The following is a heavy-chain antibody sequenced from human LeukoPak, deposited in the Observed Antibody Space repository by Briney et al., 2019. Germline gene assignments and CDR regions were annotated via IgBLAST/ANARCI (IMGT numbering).Heavy chain of an antibody. Sequence: GGSLRLSCTASGFTFSGYSMNWIRQAPGKGLEWVSSFGTRSTSVYHAGSVKGRFAISRDNAKNSLYLQVNSLRAEDTALYYCAREVSEGFDFWGQGTLVTVSS. CDR1: GFTFSGYS. CDR3: AREVSEGFDF. J-gene: IGHJ4*02. CDR2: FGTRSTSV. V-gene: IGHV3-21*01. D-gene: IGHD3-22*01.